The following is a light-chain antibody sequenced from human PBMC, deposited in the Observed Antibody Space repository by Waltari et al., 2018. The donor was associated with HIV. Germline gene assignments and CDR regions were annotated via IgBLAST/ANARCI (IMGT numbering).Light chain of an antibody. CDR2: ANT. Sequence: QSVLTQPPSVSGAPGQRVTISCTGSSSNIGAGYDVHWYQQLPGTAPKLLIYANTNRPSGVPDRFSGSKSGSSASLAITGLQAEDEAHYYCQSFDRSLTTSGVIFGGGTKLTVL. V-gene: IGLV1-40*01. CDR1: SSNIGAGYD. CDR3: QSFDRSLTTSGVI. J-gene: IGLJ2*01.